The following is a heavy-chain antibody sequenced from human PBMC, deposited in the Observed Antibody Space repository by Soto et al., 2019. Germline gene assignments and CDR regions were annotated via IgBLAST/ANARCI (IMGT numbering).Heavy chain of an antibody. V-gene: IGHV4-39*01. CDR3: ARGVWGSYRLGADNWFDP. CDR1: GGSISSSSYY. J-gene: IGHJ5*02. CDR2: IYYSGTT. D-gene: IGHD3-16*02. Sequence: SETLSLTCTVSGGSISSSSYYWGWIRQPPGKGLEWIGSIYYSGTTYYNPSLKSRVTISVDTSKNQFSLKLSSVTAADTAVYYCARGVWGSYRLGADNWFDPWGQGTLVTVS.